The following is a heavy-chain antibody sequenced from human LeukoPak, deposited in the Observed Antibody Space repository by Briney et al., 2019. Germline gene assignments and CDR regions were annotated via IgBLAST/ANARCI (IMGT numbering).Heavy chain of an antibody. Sequence: GGSLRLSCAASGFTFSSYWKNWARQAPGKGLEWVASINHNGNVNYYVDSVKGRFTISRDNAKNSLYLQMSNLRAEDTAVYYCTTDYGSSISSYYYYGMDVWGRGTTVTVSS. CDR1: GFTFSSYW. CDR3: TTDYGSSISSYYYYGMDV. V-gene: IGHV3-7*03. CDR2: INHNGNVN. J-gene: IGHJ6*02. D-gene: IGHD2-21*01.